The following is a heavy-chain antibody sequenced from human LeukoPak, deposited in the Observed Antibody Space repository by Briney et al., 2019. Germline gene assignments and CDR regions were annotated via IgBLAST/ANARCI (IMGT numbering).Heavy chain of an antibody. CDR2: INHSGST. CDR3: ARLIAARRWMSPS. D-gene: IGHD6-6*01. CDR1: GGSFSGYY. J-gene: IGHJ4*02. V-gene: IGHV4-34*01. Sequence: PSETLSLTCAVYGGSFSGYYWSWIRQPPGKGLEGIGKINHSGSTNYNQSLNSRVTISVDTSKNQFSLKLSSVTAAATDVYYCARLIAARRWMSPSWGQGTLVTVSS.